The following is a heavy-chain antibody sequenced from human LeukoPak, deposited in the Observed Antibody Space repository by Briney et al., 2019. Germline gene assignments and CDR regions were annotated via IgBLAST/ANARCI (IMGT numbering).Heavy chain of an antibody. Sequence: GGSLRLSCAAYGFTVSSNYMSWVRQAPGKGLEWVSVIYSGGSTYYADSVKGRFTISRDNSKNTLYLQMNSLRAEDTAVYYCARVLSLGMIVVEYYFDYWGQGTLVTVSS. J-gene: IGHJ4*02. CDR2: IYSGGST. V-gene: IGHV3-53*01. CDR3: ARVLSLGMIVVEYYFDY. CDR1: GFTVSSNY. D-gene: IGHD3-22*01.